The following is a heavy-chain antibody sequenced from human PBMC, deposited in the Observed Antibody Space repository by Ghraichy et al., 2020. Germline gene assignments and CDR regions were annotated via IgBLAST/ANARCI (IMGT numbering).Heavy chain of an antibody. CDR1: GFTFSNYA. CDR3: AKDSTVTPAYYFDN. V-gene: IGHV3-23*01. Sequence: GGSLRLSCAASGFTFSNYAMSWVRQAPGKGLEWVSGISGSGLSTYYADSVKGRFTISRDNSKNTLYLQMNSLRAEDTAAYFCAKDSTVTPAYYFDNWGQGTLVTVSS. J-gene: IGHJ4*02. D-gene: IGHD4-17*01. CDR2: ISGSGLST.